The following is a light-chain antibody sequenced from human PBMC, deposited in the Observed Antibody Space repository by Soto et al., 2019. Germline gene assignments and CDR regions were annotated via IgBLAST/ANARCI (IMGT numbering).Light chain of an antibody. CDR1: QSISVW. V-gene: IGKV1-5*03. CDR2: KAS. CDR3: QQYNIYPLT. J-gene: IGKJ4*01. Sequence: DIQMTQSPATLSASVGDRVTLTCRASQSISVWLAWYQQRPGRAPDLLIHKASILQTGISSRFSGSGSGTEFTLTISSLQPDDFAIYYCQQYNIYPLTLGGGTKVDIK.